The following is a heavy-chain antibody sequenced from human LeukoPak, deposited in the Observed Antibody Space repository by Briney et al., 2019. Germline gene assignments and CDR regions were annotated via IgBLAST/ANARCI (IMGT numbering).Heavy chain of an antibody. Sequence: GGSLRLSCAASGFTFSSYEMNWVRQAPGKGLEWVSYISSSSSTIYYADSVKGRFTISRDNAKNSLYLQMNSLRAEDTAVYYCARDRLYCGGDCYQLDLWGRGTLVTVSS. CDR3: ARDRLYCGGDCYQLDL. D-gene: IGHD2-21*02. V-gene: IGHV3-48*03. J-gene: IGHJ2*01. CDR2: ISSSSSTI. CDR1: GFTFSSYE.